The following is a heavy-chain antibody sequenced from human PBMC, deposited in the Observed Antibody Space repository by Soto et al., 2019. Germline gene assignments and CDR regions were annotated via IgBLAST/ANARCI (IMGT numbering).Heavy chain of an antibody. D-gene: IGHD5-18*01. Sequence: EVQLVESGGGLVKPGGSLRLSCAASGFSFSNYDMSWVRQAPGKGLEWVSSISTTSSHIYYADSLRGRFTISRDNAKKSLYLQMSSLRAEDTAVYYCARDWEKDLDTALDYWGQGTLVTVSS. CDR3: ARDWEKDLDTALDY. CDR1: GFSFSNYD. CDR2: ISTTSSHI. J-gene: IGHJ4*02. V-gene: IGHV3-21*01.